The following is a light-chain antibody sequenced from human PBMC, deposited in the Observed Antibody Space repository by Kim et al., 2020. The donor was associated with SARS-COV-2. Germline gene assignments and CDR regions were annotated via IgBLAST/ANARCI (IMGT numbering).Light chain of an antibody. CDR3: QQYEHSPWT. V-gene: IGKV3-20*01. CDR2: GAS. CDR1: QSVSFSS. Sequence: EIVLTQSPGTLSLSRGDRATLSCRASQSVSFSSLAWYQQKPGQAPRLLIYGASNRATGIPDRFSGSGSGAGFTLNISRLEPEDCAVYYCQQYEHSPWTFGQGTKVDIK. J-gene: IGKJ1*01.